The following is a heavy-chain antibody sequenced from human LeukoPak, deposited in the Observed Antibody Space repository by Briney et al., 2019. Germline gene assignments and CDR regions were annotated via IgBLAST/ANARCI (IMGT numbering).Heavy chain of an antibody. V-gene: IGHV1-24*01. D-gene: IGHD6-13*01. CDR1: GYTLTELS. Sequence: GASVKVSCKVSGYTLTELSMHWVRQAPGKGLEWMEGFDPEDGETIYAQKFQGRVTMTEDTSTDTAYMELSSLRSEDTAVYYCATNPIAAAGQYYYGMDVWGQGTTVTVSS. CDR2: FDPEDGET. CDR3: ATNPIAAAGQYYYGMDV. J-gene: IGHJ6*02.